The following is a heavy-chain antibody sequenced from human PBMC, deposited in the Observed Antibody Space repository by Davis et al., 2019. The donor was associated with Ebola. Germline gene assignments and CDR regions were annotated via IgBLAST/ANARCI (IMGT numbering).Heavy chain of an antibody. D-gene: IGHD3-16*01. CDR1: GFTFSSYG. CDR2: ISYDGSNK. V-gene: IGHV3-30*03. CDR3: ATGRWGDY. Sequence: GESLKISCAASGFTFSSYGMHWVRQAPGKGLEWVAVISYDGSNKYYADSVKGRFTISRDNAKNSLYLQMNSLRAEDTAVYYCATGRWGDYWGQGTLVTVSS. J-gene: IGHJ4*02.